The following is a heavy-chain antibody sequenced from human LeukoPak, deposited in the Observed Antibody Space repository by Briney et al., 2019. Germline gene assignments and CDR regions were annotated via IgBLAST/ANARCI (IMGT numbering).Heavy chain of an antibody. Sequence: GASVKVSCKVSGYTFTTFGINWVRQAPGQGLEWMGWICAYNGDTNYAQKLQGRVTMTTDTSTSTGYMELRSLRSDDTALYYCAGAVTVTTGPLGYWGQGTLVTVSS. V-gene: IGHV1-18*01. J-gene: IGHJ4*02. CDR1: GYTFTTFG. D-gene: IGHD4-17*01. CDR2: ICAYNGDT. CDR3: AGAVTVTTGPLGY.